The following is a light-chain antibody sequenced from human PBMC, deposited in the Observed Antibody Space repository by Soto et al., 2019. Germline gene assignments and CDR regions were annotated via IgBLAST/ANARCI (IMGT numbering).Light chain of an antibody. CDR2: DVS. Sequence: QSALTQPASVSGSPGQSITLSCTGTSSDVGGYNYVSWYQQHPGKAPKLMIYDVSNRPSGVSNRFSGSKSGNTASLTISGLKAEDEADYYCSSYTSSSYVVFGGGTKLTVL. CDR3: SSYTSSSYVV. CDR1: SSDVGGYNY. J-gene: IGLJ2*01. V-gene: IGLV2-14*01.